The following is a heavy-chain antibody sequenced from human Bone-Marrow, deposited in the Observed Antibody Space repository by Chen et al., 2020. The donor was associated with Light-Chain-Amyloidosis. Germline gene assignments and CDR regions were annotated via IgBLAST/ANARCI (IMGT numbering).Heavy chain of an antibody. D-gene: IGHD5-12*01. CDR1: GYTFPNYW. CDR2: IYPDDPDA. V-gene: IGHV5-51*01. J-gene: IGHJ4*02. CDR3: ARRRDGYNFDY. Sequence: GYTFPNYWNGWVRQMPGKGLEWMGVIYPDDPDARYSPSFEGQVTIPADKSITTAYLQWRSLKASDTAMYYCARRRDGYNFDYWGQGTLVTVSS.